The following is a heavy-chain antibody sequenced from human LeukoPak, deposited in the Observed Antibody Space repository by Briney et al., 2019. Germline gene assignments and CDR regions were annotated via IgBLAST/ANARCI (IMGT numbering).Heavy chain of an antibody. CDR2: ISAYNGNT. CDR3: ARDQFSSSSDAFDI. V-gene: IGHV1-18*01. Sequence: GASVKVSCKASGYTFTSYGISWVRQAPGQGLEWMGWISAYNGNTNYAQKLQGRVTMTTDTSTSTAYMELRSLRSDDTAVYYCARDQFSSSSDAFDIWGQGTMVTVSS. J-gene: IGHJ3*02. D-gene: IGHD6-13*01. CDR1: GYTFTSYG.